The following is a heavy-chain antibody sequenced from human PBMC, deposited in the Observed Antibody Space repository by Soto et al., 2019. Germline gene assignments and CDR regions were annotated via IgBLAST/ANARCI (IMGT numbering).Heavy chain of an antibody. J-gene: IGHJ6*02. Sequence: GXSVKVSCEASGGAFNNYAIYWVRQAPVQGLEWLGTIVPVFPSVYYAPRFQGRLTITADGSTDTVYMMLTSLKSEDTAVYYCAREMPSTAAAYFYYGLNVWGQGTSVTVSS. CDR3: AREMPSTAAAYFYYGLNV. CDR1: GGAFNNYA. CDR2: IVPVFPSV. D-gene: IGHD6-13*01. V-gene: IGHV1-69*15.